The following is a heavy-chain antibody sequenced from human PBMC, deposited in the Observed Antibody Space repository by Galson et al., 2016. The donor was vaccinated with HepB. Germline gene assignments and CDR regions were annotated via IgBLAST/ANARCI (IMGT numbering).Heavy chain of an antibody. V-gene: IGHV1-46*01. CDR3: ARGLGGSYTFDY. CDR2: INPSGGGT. Sequence: SVKVSCKASGYTFTTYYMHWVRQAPGQGLEWMGIINPSGGGTSYAQRLQGRVTMTRDTSTSTVYMELSSLRSEDTAVYYCARGLGGSYTFDYWGQGTLVTVSS. J-gene: IGHJ4*02. D-gene: IGHD1-26*01. CDR1: GYTFTTYY.